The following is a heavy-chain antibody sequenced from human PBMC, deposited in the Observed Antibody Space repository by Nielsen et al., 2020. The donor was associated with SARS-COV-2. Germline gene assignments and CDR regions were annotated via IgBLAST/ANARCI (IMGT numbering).Heavy chain of an antibody. CDR2: TIPIFGTA. D-gene: IGHD6-19*01. Sequence: SVKVSCKASGGTFSSYAISWVRQAPGQGLEWMGGTIPIFGTANYAQKLQGRVTITADKSTSTAYMELSSLRSEDTAVYYCASRGGGGGSGSYYGMDVWGQGTTVTVSS. CDR1: GGTFSSYA. V-gene: IGHV1-69*06. CDR3: ASRGGGGGSGSYYGMDV. J-gene: IGHJ6*02.